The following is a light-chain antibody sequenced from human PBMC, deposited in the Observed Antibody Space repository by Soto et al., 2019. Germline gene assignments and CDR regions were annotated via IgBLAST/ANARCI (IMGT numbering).Light chain of an antibody. V-gene: IGKV3-15*01. J-gene: IGKJ1*01. CDR2: GAS. Sequence: EPLMPPSPVTRSVAPGEIAHPYGRASQGIKNYLAWFQQKPGQAPRLLVYGASTRATTITARFSGSGSGTEFTLSISSLQSEDFAVYYCQQYNSWPRTFGPGTQVDI. CDR3: QQYNSWPRT. CDR1: QGIKNY.